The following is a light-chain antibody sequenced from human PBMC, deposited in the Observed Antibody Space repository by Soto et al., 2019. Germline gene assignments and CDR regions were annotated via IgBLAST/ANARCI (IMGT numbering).Light chain of an antibody. CDR2: GAS. Sequence: EIVLTQSPGTLSLSPGERATLSCRASQSVSTYLAWYQQKPGQAPRLLIYGASSRATGIPDRFCGSGSGTDFTLTISRLEPEDFAVYYCQQYGSSPWTFGQGTKVDIK. CDR3: QQYGSSPWT. J-gene: IGKJ1*01. V-gene: IGKV3-20*01. CDR1: QSVSTY.